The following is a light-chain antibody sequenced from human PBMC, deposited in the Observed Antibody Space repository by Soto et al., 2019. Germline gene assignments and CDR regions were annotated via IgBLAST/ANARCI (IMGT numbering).Light chain of an antibody. Sequence: QSVLTQPRSVSGSPGQSVTISRTGTSSDVGGYNYVSWYQQHPGKAPKVMIYDASKRPSGVPDRFSGSKSGNTASLTISGLQAEDEADYYCCSYAGSYTYVFGTGTKVTVL. CDR3: CSYAGSYTYV. CDR2: DAS. CDR1: SSDVGGYNY. J-gene: IGLJ1*01. V-gene: IGLV2-11*01.